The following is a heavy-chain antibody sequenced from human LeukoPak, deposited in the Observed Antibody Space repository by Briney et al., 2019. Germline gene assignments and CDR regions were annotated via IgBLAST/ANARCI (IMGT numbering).Heavy chain of an antibody. V-gene: IGHV3-21*01. J-gene: IGHJ5*02. Sequence: GGSLRLSCAASGFTFSSYSMNWVRQAPGKGLEWVSSISSSSSYIYYADSVKGRFTISRDNAKNSLYLQMNSLRAEDTAVYYCARDPWAATVTTDTVAWGQGTLVTVSS. CDR3: ARDPWAATVTTDTVA. CDR2: ISSSSSYI. D-gene: IGHD4-17*01. CDR1: GFTFSSYS.